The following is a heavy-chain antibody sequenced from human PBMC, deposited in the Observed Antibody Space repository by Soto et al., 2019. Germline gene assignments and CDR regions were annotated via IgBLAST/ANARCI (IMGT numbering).Heavy chain of an antibody. Sequence: QVQLVQSGAEVKKPGSSVKVSCKASGGTFSSYAISWVRQAPGQGLEWMGGIIPIFGTANYAQKFQCRVTITADESTSTAYMELSSLSSEDTAVYYCARLPGGDPTKKSWFDPWGQGTLVTVSS. J-gene: IGHJ5*02. V-gene: IGHV1-69*01. CDR2: IIPIFGTA. D-gene: IGHD2-21*02. CDR1: GGTFSSYA. CDR3: ARLPGGDPTKKSWFDP.